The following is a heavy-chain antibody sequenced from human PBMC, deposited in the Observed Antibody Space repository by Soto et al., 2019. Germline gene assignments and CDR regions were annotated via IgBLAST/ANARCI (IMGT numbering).Heavy chain of an antibody. CDR1: GVSLSANGVG. CDR2: VYWDDYK. Sequence: ITLKECVPPLLKPAQTLTVSCRFSGVSLSANGVGVGWFRQPLGLAFVWLAMVYWDDYKHDSASLRSRHSLTNSTSHSQVVLTMTNMDPVDTGTYYCAPLTGSHWGQVPLATVSS. D-gene: IGHD6-19*01. V-gene: IGHV2-5*02. J-gene: IGHJ4*02. CDR3: APLTGSH.